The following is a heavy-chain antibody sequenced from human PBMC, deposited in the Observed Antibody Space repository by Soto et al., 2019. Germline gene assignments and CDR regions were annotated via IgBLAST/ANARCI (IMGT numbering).Heavy chain of an antibody. CDR1: VFPFGANA. CDR2: LSNTGRRT. V-gene: IGHV3-23*01. J-gene: IGHJ4*02. D-gene: IGHD1-26*01. CDR3: ATEMGATQGPFAN. Sequence: EVQVLESGGGLVQPGGSLRLSCVVSVFPFGANAMSWVRQAPGKGLEWVSGLSNTGRRTYYADSVKGRFNISRDNSENTVYLQMNSLRVEDTAVYYCATEMGATQGPFANWGQGTLVTVSS.